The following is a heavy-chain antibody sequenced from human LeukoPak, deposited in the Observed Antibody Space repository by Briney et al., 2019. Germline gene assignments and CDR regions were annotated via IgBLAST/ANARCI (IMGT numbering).Heavy chain of an antibody. CDR3: ARHVYGRHQLQSYHFDY. Sequence: SETLSLTCDVSGYSISSGHYWGWIRQSPGKGLEWIASMYKSGSTYFKSSLKSRVTISLDTPKNQFSLTLNSVTAADTAIYYCARHVYGRHQLQSYHFDYWGQGILVTVSS. CDR2: MYKSGST. J-gene: IGHJ4*02. CDR1: GYSISSGHY. D-gene: IGHD5-24*01. V-gene: IGHV4-38-2*01.